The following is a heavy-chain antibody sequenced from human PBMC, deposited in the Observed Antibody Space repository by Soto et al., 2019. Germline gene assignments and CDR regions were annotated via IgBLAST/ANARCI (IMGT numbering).Heavy chain of an antibody. D-gene: IGHD2-15*01. CDR2: IIPIFCTA. CDR1: GGTFSSYA. CDR3: NVVVVAARGRVAFDF. Sequence: QVQLVQSGAEVKKPRSSVKVSCKASGGTFSSYAISWVRQAPGQGLEWMGGIIPIFCTANYAQKFQGRVTITADESTSTAYMELSSLRSEDHAVYYSNVVVVAARGRVAFDFSRQVTMFTVSS. V-gene: IGHV1-69*01. J-gene: IGHJ3*01.